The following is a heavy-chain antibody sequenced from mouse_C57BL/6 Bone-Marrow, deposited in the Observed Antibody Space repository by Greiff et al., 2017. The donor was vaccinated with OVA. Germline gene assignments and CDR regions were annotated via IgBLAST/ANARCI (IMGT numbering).Heavy chain of an antibody. CDR2: IYPGDGDT. CDR1: GYAFSSYW. Sequence: QVHVKQSGAELVKPGASVKISCKASGYAFSSYWMNWVKQRPGKGLEWIGQIYPGDGDTNYNGKFKGKATLTADKSSSTAYMQLSSLTSEDSAVYFCARSEGYYYGSSPAWFAYWGQGTLVTVSA. D-gene: IGHD1-1*01. V-gene: IGHV1-80*01. J-gene: IGHJ3*01. CDR3: ARSEGYYYGSSPAWFAY.